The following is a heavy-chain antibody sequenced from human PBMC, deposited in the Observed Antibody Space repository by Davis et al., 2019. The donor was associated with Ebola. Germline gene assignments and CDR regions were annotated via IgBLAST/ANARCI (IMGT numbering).Heavy chain of an antibody. Sequence: GESLKISCEASGFTFSRYGMHWVRQAPGKGPEWLTYIFFDGSETFYVDSVKGRFTISRDNAKNSLYLQMNSLRGEDTALYYCARDYSSGWFGYIDDWGQGTLVTVSS. CDR2: IFFDGSET. CDR1: GFTFSRYG. D-gene: IGHD6-19*01. CDR3: ARDYSSGWFGYIDD. V-gene: IGHV3-33*08. J-gene: IGHJ4*02.